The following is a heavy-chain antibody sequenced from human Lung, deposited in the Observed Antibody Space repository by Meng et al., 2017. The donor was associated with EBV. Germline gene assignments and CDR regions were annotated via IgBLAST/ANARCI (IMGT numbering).Heavy chain of an antibody. D-gene: IGHD1-26*01. CDR1: GYTFASYG. Sequence: QVQLVQSGAEEKKPGASVKVSCKASGYTFASYGFSWVRQAPGQGLEWMGWISAYNGNTVYEEKLHDRITMTTDTSTNTAYMELRSLRSDDTAVYYCARVEVGITSGDYWGQGTLVTVSS. CDR3: ARVEVGITSGDY. V-gene: IGHV1-18*01. J-gene: IGHJ4*02. CDR2: ISAYNGNT.